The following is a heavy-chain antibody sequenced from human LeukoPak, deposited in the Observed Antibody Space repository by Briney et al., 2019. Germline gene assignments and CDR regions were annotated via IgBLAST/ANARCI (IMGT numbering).Heavy chain of an antibody. CDR1: GFSFSDNF. Sequence: GGTLRLSCAASGFSFSDNFMGWLRQAPGKGLEWVSYINSAGDFIQYSDAVKGRFSVSRDNSKRSLFLQMTRLRSDDTAVYYCARGSYGWTFNPWGQGTLVSVSS. CDR2: INSAGDFI. V-gene: IGHV3-11*01. CDR3: ARGSYGWTFNP. J-gene: IGHJ5*02. D-gene: IGHD3-16*01.